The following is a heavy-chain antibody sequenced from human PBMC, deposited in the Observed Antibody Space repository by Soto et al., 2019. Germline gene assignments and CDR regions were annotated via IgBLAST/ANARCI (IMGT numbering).Heavy chain of an antibody. CDR1: GFTFSSYW. CDR2: VSSDGSST. Sequence: EGQLVESGGGLVQPGESKRLSCAASGFTFSSYWMHWIRQAPGKGLVWVSGVSSDGSSTVYATSVKGRLTISRDNAKNTLYLQMNSLSDEDTAVYYCARGLPNYSSFDSWGQGTVVTVSS. D-gene: IGHD4-4*01. V-gene: IGHV3-74*01. CDR3: ARGLPNYSSFDS. J-gene: IGHJ4*02.